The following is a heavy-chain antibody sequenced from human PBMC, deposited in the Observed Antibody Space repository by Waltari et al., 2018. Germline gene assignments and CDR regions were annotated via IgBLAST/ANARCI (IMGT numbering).Heavy chain of an antibody. V-gene: IGHV4-34*01. CDR3: ARLGRSGSYGYFDY. CDR2: INHSGST. CDR1: GGSFSGYY. J-gene: IGHJ4*02. D-gene: IGHD1-26*01. Sequence: QVQLQQWGAGLLKPSETLSLTCAVYGGSFSGYYWSWIRQPPGKGLEWIGEINHSGSTNYNPSLKSRVTISVDTSKNQFSLKLSSVTAADTAVYYCARLGRSGSYGYFDYWGQGTLVTVSS.